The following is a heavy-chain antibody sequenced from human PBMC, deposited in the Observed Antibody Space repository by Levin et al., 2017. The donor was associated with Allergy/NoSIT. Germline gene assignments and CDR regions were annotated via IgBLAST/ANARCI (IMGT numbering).Heavy chain of an antibody. CDR3: AKQAAH. Sequence: GGSLLLSFSSSFFPFLLSSLLFFLPSPVPFLSFVSAISGSGGSTYYADSVKGRFTISRDNSKNTLYLQMNSLRAEDTAVYYCAKQAAHWGQGTLVTVSS. J-gene: IGHJ4*02. V-gene: IGHV3-23*01. CDR1: FFPFLLSS. D-gene: IGHD6-25*01. CDR2: ISGSGGST.